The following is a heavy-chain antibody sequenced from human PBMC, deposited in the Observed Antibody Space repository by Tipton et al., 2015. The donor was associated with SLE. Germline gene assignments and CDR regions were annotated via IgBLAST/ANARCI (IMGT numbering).Heavy chain of an antibody. CDR2: SHQSGNT. CDR3: ARDRVRGFTD. J-gene: IGHJ4*02. V-gene: IGHV4-34*01. D-gene: IGHD4-23*01. CDR1: GGSFSGYF. Sequence: TLSLTCAVYGGSFSGYFWCWIRQPPGKGLEWIGESHQSGNTNYHPSFKSRVTISVDTSKNQFSLKLSSVTAADTAVYYCARDRVRGFTDWGQGTLGTVPS.